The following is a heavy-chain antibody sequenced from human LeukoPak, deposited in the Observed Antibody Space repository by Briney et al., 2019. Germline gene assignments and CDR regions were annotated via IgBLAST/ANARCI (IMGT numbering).Heavy chain of an antibody. CDR2: ISGSGGST. CDR1: GFTFSDYY. J-gene: IGHJ4*02. CDR3: AKDLYQLKLYYFDS. Sequence: PGGSLRLSCAASGFTFSDYYMSWVRQAPGKGLEWVSAISGSGGSTYYADSVKGRFTISKDNSKNRLYLQMNSLRAEDTAVYYCAKDLYQLKLYYFDSWGQGTLVTVSS. V-gene: IGHV3-23*01. D-gene: IGHD2-2*01.